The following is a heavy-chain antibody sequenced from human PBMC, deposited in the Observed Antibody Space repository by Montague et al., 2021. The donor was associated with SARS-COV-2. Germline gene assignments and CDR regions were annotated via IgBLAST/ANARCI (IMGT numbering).Heavy chain of an antibody. CDR2: IDRDGYEV. Sequence: SLSLSCAASRFSFSSYRMTWIRQAPGKGPEWVATIDRDGYEVYYVDSVKGRFTISRDNARNSLYLQLTSLRGEDTAVYYCARGGRGTSYYWEYWGQGTLVTVSS. J-gene: IGHJ4*02. CDR1: RFSFSSYR. D-gene: IGHD2-2*01. CDR3: ARGGRGTSYYWEY. V-gene: IGHV3-7*01.